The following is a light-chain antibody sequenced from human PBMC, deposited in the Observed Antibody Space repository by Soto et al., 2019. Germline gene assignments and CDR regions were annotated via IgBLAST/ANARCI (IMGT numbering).Light chain of an antibody. Sequence: DIQMTQSPSSLSASVGDRVTITCRASQSISSYLNWYQQKPGKVPKFPIYAASSLQSGVPSRFSGSGSGTDFTLTISSLQPEDFATYYCQQSYSTPITFGGGTKVEIK. CDR3: QQSYSTPIT. CDR1: QSISSY. V-gene: IGKV1-39*01. CDR2: AAS. J-gene: IGKJ4*01.